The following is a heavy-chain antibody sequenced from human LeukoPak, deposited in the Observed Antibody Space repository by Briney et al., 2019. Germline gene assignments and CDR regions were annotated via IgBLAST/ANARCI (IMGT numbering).Heavy chain of an antibody. D-gene: IGHD2-2*01. V-gene: IGHV4-59*01. CDR1: GGSYY. J-gene: IGHJ4*02. CDR2: VYYSGNT. Sequence: SETLSLTCTVSGGSYYWSWIRQPPGKGLEWIGFVYYSGNTNYNPSLKSRVTISLDTSKNQFSLKPRSVTTADTAVYYCARGRYQLDYWGQGTLVTVSS. CDR3: ARGRYQLDY.